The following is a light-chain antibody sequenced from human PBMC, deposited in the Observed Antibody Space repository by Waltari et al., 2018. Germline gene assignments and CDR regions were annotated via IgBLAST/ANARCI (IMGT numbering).Light chain of an antibody. CDR2: DAN. J-gene: IGKJ2*01. CDR3: QHRISWPYT. V-gene: IGKV3-11*01. CDR1: QSVSGY. Sequence: EIVLTQPPATLPLSPGERAPLSCRASQSVSGYLPWYQQRPGQAPRLLIYDANHRATGIPARFSGSGSGTDFTLTISSLEPEDFVVYYCQHRISWPYTFGQGTKLQI.